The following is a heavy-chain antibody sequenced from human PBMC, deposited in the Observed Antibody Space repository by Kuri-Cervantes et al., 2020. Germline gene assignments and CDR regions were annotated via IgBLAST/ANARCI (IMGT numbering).Heavy chain of an antibody. D-gene: IGHD6-13*01. Sequence: GGSLRLSCAASGFTFSNAWMSWVRQAPGKGLEWVGRIKSKTDGGTTDYAAPVKGRFTISRDDSKNTLYLQMNSLRVEDTAVYYCAPGSSLYPLFRWGQGTLVTVSS. CDR1: GFTFSNAW. V-gene: IGHV3-15*01. CDR2: IKSKTDGGTT. CDR3: APGSSLYPLFR. J-gene: IGHJ4*02.